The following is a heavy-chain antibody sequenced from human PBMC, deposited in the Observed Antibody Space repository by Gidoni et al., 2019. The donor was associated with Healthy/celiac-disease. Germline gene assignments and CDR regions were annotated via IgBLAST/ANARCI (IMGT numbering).Heavy chain of an antibody. Sequence: EVQLLESGGGLVQPGGSLRLSCAAYGFTFSSYAMRGVRQAPGKGLEWVSAISCSGGSTYYADSVKGRFTISRDNSKNTLYLQRNSLRAEDTAVYYCAKDSSGYEIFDYWGQGTLVTVSS. D-gene: IGHD5-12*01. CDR2: ISCSGGST. CDR1: GFTFSSYA. CDR3: AKDSSGYEIFDY. V-gene: IGHV3-23*01. J-gene: IGHJ4*02.